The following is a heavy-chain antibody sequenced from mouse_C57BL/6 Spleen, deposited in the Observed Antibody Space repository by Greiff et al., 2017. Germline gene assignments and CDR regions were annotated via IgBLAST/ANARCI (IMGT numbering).Heavy chain of an antibody. J-gene: IGHJ4*01. CDR2: IDPSDSET. CDR3: AREDTTVVGAIDS. V-gene: IGHV1-52*01. D-gene: IGHD1-1*01. Sequence: QVQLQQPGAELVRPGSSVKLPCKASGYTFTSYWMHWVKQRPIQGLEWIGNIDPSDSETHYNQKFKDKATLTVDKSSSTAYMQFSSLTSEDSAVYYCAREDTTVVGAIDSWGHGNSVTLSS. CDR1: GYTFTSYW.